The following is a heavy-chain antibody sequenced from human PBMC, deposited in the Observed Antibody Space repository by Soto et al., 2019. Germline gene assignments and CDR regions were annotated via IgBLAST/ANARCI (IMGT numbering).Heavy chain of an antibody. Sequence: QVKLQESGPGLVKPSGTLSLTCAVSGGSISSSNWWSWVRQPPGKGLEWIGEIYHSGSTNYNPSLNIRVTIAVKKSNNQVSLKLSSVTAADTAVYYCARDPQYSGSYRDSFDSWGQGTMVTVSS. D-gene: IGHD1-26*01. CDR1: GGSISSSNW. CDR3: ARDPQYSGSYRDSFDS. CDR2: IYHSGST. V-gene: IGHV4-4*02. J-gene: IGHJ3*02.